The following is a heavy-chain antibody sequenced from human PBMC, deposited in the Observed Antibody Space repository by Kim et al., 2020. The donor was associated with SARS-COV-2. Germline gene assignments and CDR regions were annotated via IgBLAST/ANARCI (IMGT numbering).Heavy chain of an antibody. CDR2: IKQDGSEK. J-gene: IGHJ4*02. V-gene: IGHV3-7*01. Sequence: GGSLRLSCAASGFTFSSYWMSWVRQAPGKGLEWVANIKQDGSEKYYVDSVKGRFTISRDNAKNSLYLQMNSLRAEDTAVYYCARRGPRWYSGSYSDHWGQGTLVTVSS. CDR1: GFTFSSYW. D-gene: IGHD1-26*01. CDR3: ARRGPRWYSGSYSDH.